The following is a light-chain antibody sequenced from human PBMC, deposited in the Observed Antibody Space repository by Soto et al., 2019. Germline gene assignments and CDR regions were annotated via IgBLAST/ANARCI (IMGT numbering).Light chain of an antibody. V-gene: IGKV1-8*01. Sequence: AIRMTQSPSSFSASTGGRVTVPFRASQGISSYLAWYQQKPGKAPKLLIYNASNLEAGVPSRFRGSGSGTDFTFTISRLQPEDIATYYCQQYENLPTFGQGTRLEIK. CDR2: NAS. CDR1: QGISSY. J-gene: IGKJ5*01. CDR3: QQYENLPT.